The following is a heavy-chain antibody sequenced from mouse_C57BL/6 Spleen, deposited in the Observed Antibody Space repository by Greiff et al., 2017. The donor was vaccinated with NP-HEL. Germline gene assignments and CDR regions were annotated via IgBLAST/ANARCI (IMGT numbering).Heavy chain of an antibody. CDR2: INYDGSST. J-gene: IGHJ4*01. V-gene: IGHV5-16*01. CDR3: AREGDYHAMDY. CDR1: GFTFSDYY. Sequence: EVKVVESEGGLVQPGSSMKLSCTASGFTFSDYYMAWVRQVPEKGLEWVANINYDGSSTYYLDSLKSRFIISRDNAKNILYLQMSSLKSEDTATYYCAREGDYHAMDYWGQGTSVTVSS.